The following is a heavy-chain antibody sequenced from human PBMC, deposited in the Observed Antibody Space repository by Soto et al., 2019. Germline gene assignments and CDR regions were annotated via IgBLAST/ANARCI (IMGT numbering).Heavy chain of an antibody. V-gene: IGHV1-69*01. CDR1: GGTFSSYA. D-gene: IGHD3-22*01. CDR3: AREPRIDDSSGYYYPSYFDY. Sequence: QVQLVQSGAEVKKPGSSVKVSCKASGGTFSSYAISWVRQAPGQGLEWMGGIIPIFVTANYAQKFQGRGTITAYESTSTAYMELSSLRSEDTAVYYCAREPRIDDSSGYYYPSYFDYLGQGTLVTVSS. J-gene: IGHJ4*02. CDR2: IIPIFVTA.